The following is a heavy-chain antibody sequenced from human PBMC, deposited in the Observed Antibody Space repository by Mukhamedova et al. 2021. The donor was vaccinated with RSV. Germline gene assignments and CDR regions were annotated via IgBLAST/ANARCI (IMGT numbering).Heavy chain of an antibody. CDR2: IYYSGST. Sequence: IRQPPGKGLEWIGSIYYSGSTYYNPSLKSRVTISVDTSKNQFSLKLSSVTAADTAVYYCASFSAAADYWGQGTRVTVSS. CDR3: ASFSAAADY. J-gene: IGHJ4*02. D-gene: IGHD6-13*01. V-gene: IGHV4-39*07.